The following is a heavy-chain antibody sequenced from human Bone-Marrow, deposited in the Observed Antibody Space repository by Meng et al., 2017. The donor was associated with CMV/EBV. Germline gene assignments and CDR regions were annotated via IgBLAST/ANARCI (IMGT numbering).Heavy chain of an antibody. CDR3: AKDHQYCSTTSCYKEGDYFDY. D-gene: IGHD2-2*02. J-gene: IGHJ4*02. CDR2: IRYDGSNK. CDR1: GFTFSSYW. V-gene: IGHV3-30*02. Sequence: GESLKISCAASGFTFSSYWMSWVRQAPGKGLEWVAFIRYDGSNKYYADSVKGRFTISRDNSKNTLYLQMNSLRAEDTAVYYCAKDHQYCSTTSCYKEGDYFDYWGQGTLVTVSS.